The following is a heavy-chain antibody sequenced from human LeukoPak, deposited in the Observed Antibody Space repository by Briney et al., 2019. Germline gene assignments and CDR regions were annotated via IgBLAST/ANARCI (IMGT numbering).Heavy chain of an antibody. CDR1: GFTFDVYA. J-gene: IGHJ4*02. CDR3: AKDHYDSSGYNDY. CDR2: ISWNSGSI. D-gene: IGHD3-22*01. V-gene: IGHV3-9*01. Sequence: GRSLRLSCAAYGFTFDVYAMQWVREAPGEGLGWGSGISWNSGSIGYADSVKGRFTISRDNAKNSLYLQMNSLRAEDTALYYCAKDHYDSSGYNDYWGQGNLVTVSS.